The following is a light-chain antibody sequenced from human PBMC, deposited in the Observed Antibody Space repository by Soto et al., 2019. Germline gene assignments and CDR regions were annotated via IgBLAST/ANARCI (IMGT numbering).Light chain of an antibody. V-gene: IGKV3-11*01. J-gene: IGKJ5*01. Sequence: EVVLTQSPDTLSLPPGERATLSCRASQSVDSYLAWYQQKPGQAPRLLIFDASNRATGIPARFSGSRSGTDFTLTISRLETEDFAIYYCQQRSNWPITFGQGTRLEIK. CDR3: QQRSNWPIT. CDR1: QSVDSY. CDR2: DAS.